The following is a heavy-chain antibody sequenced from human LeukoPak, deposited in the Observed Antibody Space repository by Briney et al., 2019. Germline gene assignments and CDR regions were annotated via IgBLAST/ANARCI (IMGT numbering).Heavy chain of an antibody. V-gene: IGHV3-53*01. CDR2: IYSGGST. D-gene: IGHD6-19*01. CDR1: GFTVSSNY. CDR3: ASARGQWLTPGY. J-gene: IGHJ4*02. Sequence: GGSLRLSCAASGFTVSSNYMSWVRQAPGKGLEWVSVIYSGGSTYYADSVKGRFTISRDNSKNTLYLQMNSLRAEDTAVYYCASARGQWLTPGYWGQGALVTVSS.